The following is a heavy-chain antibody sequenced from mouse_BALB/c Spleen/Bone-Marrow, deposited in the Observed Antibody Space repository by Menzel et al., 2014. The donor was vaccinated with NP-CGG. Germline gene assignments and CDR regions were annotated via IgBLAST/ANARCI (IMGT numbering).Heavy chain of an antibody. Sequence: VQLQQSGSVLVRPGASVKLSCKASGYTFTSSWMHWAKQRPGQGLEWIGEIHPNSGNTNCNEKFKSKATLTVDTSSSTAYVDLSSLTSEDSAVYYCARSGFDYWGQGTTLTVSS. CDR2: IHPNSGNT. D-gene: IGHD4-1*01. J-gene: IGHJ2*01. CDR1: GYTFTSSW. V-gene: IGHV1S130*01. CDR3: ARSGFDY.